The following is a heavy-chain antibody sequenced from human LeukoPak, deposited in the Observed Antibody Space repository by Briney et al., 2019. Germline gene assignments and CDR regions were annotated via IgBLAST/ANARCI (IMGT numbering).Heavy chain of an antibody. J-gene: IGHJ3*02. Sequence: MASETLSLTCAVYGGSFSGYYWSWIRQPLGKWLEWIGEINHSGSTNYNPSLKSRVTISVDTSKNQFSLKLSSVTAADTAVYYCARGTRRRRAFDIWGQGTMVTVSS. CDR3: ARGTRRRRAFDI. V-gene: IGHV4-34*01. D-gene: IGHD1-1*01. CDR1: GGSFSGYY. CDR2: INHSGST.